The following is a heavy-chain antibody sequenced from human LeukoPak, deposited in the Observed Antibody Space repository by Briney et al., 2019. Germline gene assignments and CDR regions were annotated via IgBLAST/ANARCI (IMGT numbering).Heavy chain of an antibody. CDR1: GFTVSSNY. CDR2: IYNTGST. D-gene: IGHD1-14*01. V-gene: IGHV3-66*01. CDR3: AKEVSLSALLDY. J-gene: IGHJ4*02. Sequence: GGSLRLSCAASGFTVSSNYMSWVRQAPGKGLEWVSVIYNTGSTFYADSVKGRFTISRDSSKNTVYLQMNSLRAEDTAVYYCAKEVSLSALLDYWGQGTLVTVSS.